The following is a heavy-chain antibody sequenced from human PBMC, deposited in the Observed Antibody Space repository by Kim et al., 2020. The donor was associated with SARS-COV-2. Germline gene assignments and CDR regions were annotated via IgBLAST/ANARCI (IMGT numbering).Heavy chain of an antibody. Sequence: GGSLRLSCAATVSSICITWIRHSPETGLEWLAVLSRGGSTYYADSLKDRFTITRHISKNTVYLQMNSLRDEDTAVYYCARGGVYGSSAFDIWGPGTMVTGSS. CDR3: ARGGVYGSSAFDI. V-gene: IGHV3-53*04. CDR1: VSSIC. J-gene: IGHJ3*02. D-gene: IGHD3-10*01. CDR2: LSRGGST.